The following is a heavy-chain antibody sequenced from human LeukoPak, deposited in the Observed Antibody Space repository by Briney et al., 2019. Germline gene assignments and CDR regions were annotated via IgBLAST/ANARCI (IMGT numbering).Heavy chain of an antibody. D-gene: IGHD3-22*01. CDR1: GFTPTSYA. V-gene: IGHV3-23*01. J-gene: IGHJ6*02. Sequence: GRTPRPSRAASGFTPTSYAISSVRQAPGTGLEWGSAISGSGGSTYYADSVKGRFTISRDNSKNTLYLQMDSLRAEDTAVYYCAKDSSGYYNYYYYGMDVWGQGTTVTVSS. CDR2: ISGSGGST. CDR3: AKDSSGYYNYYYYGMDV.